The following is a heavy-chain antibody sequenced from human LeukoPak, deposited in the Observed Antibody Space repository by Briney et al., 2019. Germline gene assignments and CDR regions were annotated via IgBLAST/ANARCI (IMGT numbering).Heavy chain of an antibody. J-gene: IGHJ4*02. Sequence: SETLSLTCAVYGGSFSGYYWRWIRQPPGKGLEWIGEINHSGSTNYNPSLKSRVTISVDTSKNQFSLKLSSVTAADTAVYYCARGNQLTYYYDSWGQGTLVTVSS. CDR3: ARGNQLTYYYDS. V-gene: IGHV4-34*01. D-gene: IGHD3-22*01. CDR2: INHSGST. CDR1: GGSFSGYY.